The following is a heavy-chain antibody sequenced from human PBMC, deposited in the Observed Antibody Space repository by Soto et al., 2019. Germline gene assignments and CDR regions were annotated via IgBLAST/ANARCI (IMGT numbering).Heavy chain of an antibody. J-gene: IGHJ6*02. CDR3: ARAPFRGTVFGGMDV. CDR1: GYIFTSYA. D-gene: IGHD3-10*01. Sequence: QVHLEQSGAELRKPGASVNVSCKASGYIFTSYALQWVRQAPGQNPEWIAWIDPAHGNMKYSLKFLGQVTITRDTSADTAYLELSELRYEDTGVYFRARAPFRGTVFGGMDVWGQGTTVTVSS. V-gene: IGHV1-3*01. CDR2: IDPAHGNM.